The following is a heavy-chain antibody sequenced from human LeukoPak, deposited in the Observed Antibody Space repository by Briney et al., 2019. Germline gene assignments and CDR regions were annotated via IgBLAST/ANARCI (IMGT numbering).Heavy chain of an antibody. CDR1: GYTFTGYY. CDR3: ARDSRRGQWFDP. V-gene: IGHV1-2*06. J-gene: IGHJ5*02. CDR2: INPNSGGT. Sequence: ASVKVSCKASGYTFTGYYMHWVRQAPGQGLEWMGRINPNSGGTNYAQKFQGRVTMTRDTSISTAYMELSRLRSDDTAVYYCARDSRRGQWFDPWGQGTLVTVSS. D-gene: IGHD3-10*01.